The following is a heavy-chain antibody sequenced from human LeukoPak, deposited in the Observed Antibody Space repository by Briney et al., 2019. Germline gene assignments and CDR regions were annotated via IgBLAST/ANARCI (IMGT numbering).Heavy chain of an antibody. V-gene: IGHV3-7*01. CDR3: ARSYNWNYALFDY. Sequence: GGSLRLSCAASGFTFSSYWMSWVRQAPGKGLEWVANIKQDGSEKYYVDSVKGRFTISRDNAKNSLYLQMNSLRAEDTAVYYCARSYNWNYALFDYWGQGTLVTVSS. CDR1: GFTFSSYW. J-gene: IGHJ4*02. D-gene: IGHD1-7*01. CDR2: IKQDGSEK.